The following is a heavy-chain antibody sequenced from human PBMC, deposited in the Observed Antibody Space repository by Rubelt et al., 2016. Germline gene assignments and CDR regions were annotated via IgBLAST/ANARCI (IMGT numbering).Heavy chain of an antibody. J-gene: IGHJ5*02. V-gene: IGHV1-46*01. CDR1: GYTFTSYY. D-gene: IGHD6-13*01. Sequence: QVQLVQSGAEVKKPGASVKVSCKASGYTFTSYYMHWVRQATGQGLEWMGIINPSRGSTSYAQKLQGRVTMTRDTSTSTVYMERSSLRSEDTAVYYCARNHYSSSWYLNPWGQGTLVTVSS. CDR2: INPSRGST. CDR3: ARNHYSSSWYLNP.